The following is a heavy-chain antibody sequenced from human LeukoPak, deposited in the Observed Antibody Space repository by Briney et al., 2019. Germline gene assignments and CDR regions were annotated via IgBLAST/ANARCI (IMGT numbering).Heavy chain of an antibody. CDR2: IYTSGST. CDR1: GGSISSGSYY. V-gene: IGHV4-61*02. J-gene: IGHJ5*02. D-gene: IGHD6-13*01. CDR3: ARVIAAAGNGKEWFDP. Sequence: SETLSLTCTVSGGSISSGSYYWSWIRQPAGKGLEWIGRIYTSGSTNYNPSLKSRVTISVDTSKNQFSLKLSSVTAADTAVYYCARVIAAAGNGKEWFDPWGQGTLVTVSS.